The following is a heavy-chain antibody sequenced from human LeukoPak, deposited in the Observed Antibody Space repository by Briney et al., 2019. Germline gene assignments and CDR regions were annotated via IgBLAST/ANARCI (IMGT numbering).Heavy chain of an antibody. V-gene: IGHV4-34*01. CDR1: GGSFSGYY. CDR3: ARGSLIAVAVYYFDY. D-gene: IGHD6-19*01. J-gene: IGHJ4*02. CDR2: INHSGST. Sequence: SGTLSLTCAVYGGSFSGYYWSWIRQPPGKGLEWIGEINHSGSTNYNPYLKSRVTISVDTSKNQLPLKLSSVTAADTAVYYCARGSLIAVAVYYFDYWGQGTLVTVSS.